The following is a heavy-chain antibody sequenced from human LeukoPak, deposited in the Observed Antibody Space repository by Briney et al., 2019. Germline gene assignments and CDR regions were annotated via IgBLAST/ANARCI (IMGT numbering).Heavy chain of an antibody. D-gene: IGHD4-23*01. CDR1: SYTFTSYA. J-gene: IGHJ4*02. CDR3: ASGYGGNFDY. V-gene: IGHV1-18*01. CDR2: ISPYNGNT. Sequence: GASVKVSCKASSYTFTSYAISWVRQAPGQGLEWMGWISPYNGNTNYAQKLQGRVTMTTDTSTSTAYMELSSLRSEDTAVYYCASGYGGNFDYWGQGTLVTVSS.